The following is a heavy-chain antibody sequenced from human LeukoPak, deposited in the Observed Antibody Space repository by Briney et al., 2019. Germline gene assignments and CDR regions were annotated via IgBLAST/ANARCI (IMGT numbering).Heavy chain of an antibody. CDR2: IIPIFGTA. CDR3: ARSPWNGRIAAAGLVDY. CDR1: GGTFSSYA. Sequence: GASVKVSCKASGGTFSSYAISWVRQAPGQGLEWMGGIIPIFGTANYAQKFQGRVTITADESTSTAYMELRSLRSEDTAVYYCARSPWNGRIAAAGLVDYWGQGTLVTVSS. J-gene: IGHJ4*02. D-gene: IGHD6-13*01. V-gene: IGHV1-69*13.